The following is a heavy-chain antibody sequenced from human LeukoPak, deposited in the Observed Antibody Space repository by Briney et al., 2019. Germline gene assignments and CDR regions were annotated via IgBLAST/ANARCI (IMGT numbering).Heavy chain of an antibody. J-gene: IGHJ6*02. CDR2: ISWNSGSI. CDR3: ARDRSMVEMATITHYGMDV. V-gene: IGHV3-9*01. D-gene: IGHD5-24*01. CDR1: GFTFSSYG. Sequence: GGSLRLSCAASGFTFSSYGMHLVRQAPGKGLEWVSSISWNSGSIGYADSVKGRFTISRDNSKNTLYLQMNSLRAEDTAVYYCARDRSMVEMATITHYGMDVWGQGTTVTVSS.